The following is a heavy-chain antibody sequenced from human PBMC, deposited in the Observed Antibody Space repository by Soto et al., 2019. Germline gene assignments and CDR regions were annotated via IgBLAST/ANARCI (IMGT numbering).Heavy chain of an antibody. Sequence: SETLSLTCAVYGGSFSGYYWSWIRQPPGKGLEWIGGINHSGSTNYNPSLKSRVTISVDTSKNQFSLKLSSVTAADTAVYYCARVPWQVLGWFDPWGQGTLVTVSS. CDR3: ARVPWQVLGWFDP. D-gene: IGHD7-27*01. CDR1: GGSFSGYY. V-gene: IGHV4-34*01. J-gene: IGHJ5*02. CDR2: INHSGST.